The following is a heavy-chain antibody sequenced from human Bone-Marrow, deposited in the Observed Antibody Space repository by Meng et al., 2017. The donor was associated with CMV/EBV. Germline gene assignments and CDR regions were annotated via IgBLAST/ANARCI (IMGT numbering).Heavy chain of an antibody. J-gene: IGHJ4*02. CDR1: RFTFSSYW. CDR2: IKQDGSEK. CDR3: ARDRLVGATSWWYFDY. D-gene: IGHD1-26*01. V-gene: IGHV3-7*01. Sequence: GGSLRLSCAASRFTFSSYWMSWVRQAPGKGLEWVANIKQDGSEKYYVDSVKGRFTISRDNAKNSLYLQMNSLRAEDTAVYYCARDRLVGATSWWYFDYWGQGTLVTVSS.